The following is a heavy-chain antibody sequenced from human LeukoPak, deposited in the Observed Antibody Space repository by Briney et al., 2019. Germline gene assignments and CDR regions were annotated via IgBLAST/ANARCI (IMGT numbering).Heavy chain of an antibody. D-gene: IGHD6-19*01. Sequence: SETLSLTCTVSGVSISSSNSYWGWIRQPPGKGLEWIGSIYYSGSTYYNPSLKSRVTISVDTSKNQFSLKLSSVTAADTAVYYCARVQTPIAVAGYFDYWGQGTLVTVSS. CDR3: ARVQTPIAVAGYFDY. CDR2: IYYSGST. CDR1: GVSISSSNSY. J-gene: IGHJ4*02. V-gene: IGHV4-39*07.